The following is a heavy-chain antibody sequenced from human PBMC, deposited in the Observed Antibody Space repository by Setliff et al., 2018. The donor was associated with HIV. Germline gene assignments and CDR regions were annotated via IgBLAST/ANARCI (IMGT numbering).Heavy chain of an antibody. J-gene: IGHJ6*02. V-gene: IGHV3-23*01. D-gene: IGHD2-15*01. CDR2: ISGSGDST. Sequence: SLRLSCAPSGFTFGSYAMSWVRQAPGKGLEWGSVISGSGDSTFYADSLKGRFTISRDNSKNTLYLQMNSLRAEDTAVYYCAKTLPTLYPPHDYYFAMDVWGQGTTVTVSS. CDR1: GFTFGSYA. CDR3: AKTLPTLYPPHDYYFAMDV.